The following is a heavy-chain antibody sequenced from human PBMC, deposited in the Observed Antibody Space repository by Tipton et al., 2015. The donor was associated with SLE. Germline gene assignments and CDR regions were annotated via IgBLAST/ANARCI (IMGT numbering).Heavy chain of an antibody. J-gene: IGHJ3*02. D-gene: IGHD3-10*01. CDR2: INHSGST. V-gene: IGHV4-34*01. CDR1: GGSFSGYY. CDR3: AGGGRGGFDAFDI. Sequence: TLSLTCAVYGGSFSGYYWSWIRQPPGKGLEWIGEINHSGSTNYNPSLKSRVTISVDTSKNKFSLKLSAVPAADTAVYYCAGGGRGGFDAFDIWGQGTMVTVSS.